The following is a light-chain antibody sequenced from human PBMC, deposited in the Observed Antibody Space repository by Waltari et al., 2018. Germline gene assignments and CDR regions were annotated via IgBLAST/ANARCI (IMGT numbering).Light chain of an antibody. CDR2: AAS. CDR1: QSISSY. V-gene: IGKV1-39*01. CDR3: QQSYSTPT. Sequence: DIQMTQSPSSLSASVGDRVTITCRASQSISSYLNWYQQKPGKAPKLLIYAASSLQSGVPSRFSGSGSGTDFTLTINSLQPEDFATYYCQQSYSTPTFGQGTRLEIK. J-gene: IGKJ5*01.